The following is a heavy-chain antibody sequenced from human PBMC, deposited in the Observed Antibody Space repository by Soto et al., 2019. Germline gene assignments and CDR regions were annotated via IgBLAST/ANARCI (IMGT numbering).Heavy chain of an antibody. Sequence: TLSLTCFVSAGSIVSGNYAWNWIRQPPGRGLEWIGYIYHDGTTYYNPSLRSRVTMSVARTRNQFSLSLRSVTAADTAGDSCARGTSGGRGLYFFDVWGQG. CDR1: AGSIVSGNYA. J-gene: IGHJ4*02. CDR2: IYHDGTT. CDR3: ARGTSGGRGLYFFDV. V-gene: IGHV4-30-2*01. D-gene: IGHD2-15*01.